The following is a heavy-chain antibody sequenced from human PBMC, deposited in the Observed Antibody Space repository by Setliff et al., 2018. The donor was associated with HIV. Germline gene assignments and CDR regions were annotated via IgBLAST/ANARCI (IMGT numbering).Heavy chain of an antibody. CDR2: IYYSGMT. CDR3: ARGTMVRGVLDY. Sequence: SETLSLTCSVSGGSISSYYWSWIRQPPGKGLEWIGDIYYSGMTNYNPSLKSRVTISVDTSKNQFSLKLSSVTAADTAVYYCARGTMVRGVLDYWGQGTLVTVSS. J-gene: IGHJ4*02. D-gene: IGHD3-10*01. CDR1: GGSISSYY. V-gene: IGHV4-59*08.